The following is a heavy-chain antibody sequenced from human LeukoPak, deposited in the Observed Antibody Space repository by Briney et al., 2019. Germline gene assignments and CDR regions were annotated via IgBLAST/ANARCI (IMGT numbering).Heavy chain of an antibody. V-gene: IGHV3-66*01. D-gene: IGHD4-11*01. CDR2: VYSGGST. CDR1: GFTVSNNY. J-gene: IGHJ3*02. Sequence: GGSLRLSCAASGFTVSNNYMSWVRQAPGKGLEWVSFVYSGGSTYYADSVKGRFTISRDNSKNTLYLQMNSLRAEDTAVYYCARDLPPTTLTTGHGAFDIWGQGTMVTVSS. CDR3: ARDLPPTTLTTGHGAFDI.